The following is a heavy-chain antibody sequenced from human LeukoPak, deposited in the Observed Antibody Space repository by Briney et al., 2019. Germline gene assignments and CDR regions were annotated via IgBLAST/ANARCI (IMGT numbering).Heavy chain of an antibody. CDR2: TLFHDAT. J-gene: IGHJ4*01. V-gene: IGHV4-39*07. CDR1: GDSISRYSYY. Sequence: LETLSLTCTVSGDSISRYSYYWAWIRQPPVKGLEWIWSTLFHDATYYNPSRKPRIIMSVDTSQHHFSLKLTSVTAADTGVYFCARESGDTRTVNSFDFWGRGTLITVSS. D-gene: IGHD2-21*01. CDR3: ARESGDTRTVNSFDF.